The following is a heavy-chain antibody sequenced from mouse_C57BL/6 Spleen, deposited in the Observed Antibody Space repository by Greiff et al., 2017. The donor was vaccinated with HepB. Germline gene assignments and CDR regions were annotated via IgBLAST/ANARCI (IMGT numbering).Heavy chain of an antibody. V-gene: IGHV1-72*01. CDR3: ARSGEGAYYRIFDY. J-gene: IGHJ2*01. Sequence: QVQLQQPRAELVKPGASVKLSCKASGYTFTSYWMHWVKQRPGRGLEWIGRIDPNSGGTKCNEKFKSRATLTVDKPSSTAYMQLSSLTSEDSAVYYCARSGEGAYYRIFDYWGQGTTLTVSS. D-gene: IGHD2-12*01. CDR1: GYTFTSYW. CDR2: IDPNSGGT.